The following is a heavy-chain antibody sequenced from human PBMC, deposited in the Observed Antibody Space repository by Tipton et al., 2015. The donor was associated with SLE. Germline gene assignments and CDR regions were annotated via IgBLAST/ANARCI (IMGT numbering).Heavy chain of an antibody. V-gene: IGHV3-73*01. CDR3: TGRTTPTGWYFDL. Sequence: SLRLSCAASGSSFSDSTLHWVRQASGKGLEWVGRVRSKANSYATAYIPSVKGRFTISRDDSKNMAFLQMNSLKTEDTAVYFCTGRTTPTGWYFDLWGRGTLVTVSS. CDR1: GSSFSDST. J-gene: IGHJ2*01. D-gene: IGHD1-7*01. CDR2: VRSKANSYAT.